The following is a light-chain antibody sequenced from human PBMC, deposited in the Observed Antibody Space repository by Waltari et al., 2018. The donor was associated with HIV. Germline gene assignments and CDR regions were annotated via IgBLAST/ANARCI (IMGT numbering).Light chain of an antibody. V-gene: IGLV1-40*01. Sequence: SVLTQPPSVSGAPGQRVTISCTGSSSNIGARFDVHWYQQLPGTAPKLLIYGNNNRPSGVPDRFSGSKSGPSASLAITGLQAEDEADYYCQSYDSSLSGSVFGGGTKLTVL. J-gene: IGLJ2*01. CDR3: QSYDSSLSGSV. CDR1: SSNIGARFD. CDR2: GNN.